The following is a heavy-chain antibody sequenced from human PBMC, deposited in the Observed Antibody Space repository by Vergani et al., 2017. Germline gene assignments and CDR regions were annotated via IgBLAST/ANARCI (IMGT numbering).Heavy chain of an antibody. Sequence: QVQLVQSGAEVKKPGSSVKVSCKASGGTFSSYAISWVRQAPGQGLEWMGGIIPIFGTANYAQKFQGRVTITADESTSTAYMELSSLRSEDTAVYYCAGRSSSSSSRDYYYGMDVWGQGTTVTVSS. CDR2: IIPIFGTA. J-gene: IGHJ6*02. CDR1: GGTFSSYA. D-gene: IGHD6-13*01. V-gene: IGHV1-69*01. CDR3: AGRSSSSSSRDYYYGMDV.